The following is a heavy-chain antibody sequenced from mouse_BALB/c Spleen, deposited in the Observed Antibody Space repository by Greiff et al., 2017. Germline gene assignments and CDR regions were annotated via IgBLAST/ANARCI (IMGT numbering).Heavy chain of an antibody. CDR2: ISDGGSYT. D-gene: IGHD2-10*01. Sequence: EVKVEESGGGLVKPGGSLKLSCAASGFTFSDYYMYWVRQTPEKRLEWVATISDGGSYTYYPDSVKGRFTISRDNAKNNLYLQMSSLKSEDTAMYYCARDLANALLAMDYWGQGTSVTVSS. CDR1: GFTFSDYY. CDR3: ARDLANALLAMDY. J-gene: IGHJ4*01. V-gene: IGHV5-4*02.